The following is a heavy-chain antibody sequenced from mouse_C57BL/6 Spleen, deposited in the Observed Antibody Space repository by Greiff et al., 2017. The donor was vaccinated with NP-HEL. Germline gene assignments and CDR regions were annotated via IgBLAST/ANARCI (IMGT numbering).Heavy chain of an antibody. V-gene: IGHV5-9*01. CDR3: ARGPYWYFDV. CDR1: GFTFSSYT. J-gene: IGHJ1*03. Sequence: DVKLQESGGGLVKPGGSLKLSCAASGFTFSSYTMSWVRQTPEKRLEWVATISGGGGNTYYPDSVKGRFTISRDNAKNTLYLQMSSLRSEDTALYYCARGPYWYFDVWGTGTTVTVSS. CDR2: ISGGGGNT.